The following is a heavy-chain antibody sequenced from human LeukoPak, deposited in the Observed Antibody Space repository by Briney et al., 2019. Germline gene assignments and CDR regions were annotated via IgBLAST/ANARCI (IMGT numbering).Heavy chain of an antibody. Sequence: EPGGSLRLSCAVSGITLSNYGMSWVRQAPGKGLEWVAGISGSGGITNYADSVKGRFTISRDNPKNTLFLHMNSLRAEDTAVYFCAKRGVVIRVILVGFHKEAYYFDSWGQGALVTVSS. D-gene: IGHD3-22*01. CDR2: ISGSGGIT. CDR3: AKRGVVIRVILVGFHKEAYYFDS. J-gene: IGHJ4*02. CDR1: GITLSNYG. V-gene: IGHV3-23*01.